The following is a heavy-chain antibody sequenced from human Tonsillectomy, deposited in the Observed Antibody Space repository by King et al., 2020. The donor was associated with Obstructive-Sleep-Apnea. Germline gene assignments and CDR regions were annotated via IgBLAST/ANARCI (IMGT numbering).Heavy chain of an antibody. V-gene: IGHV3-48*01. J-gene: IGHJ5*02. CDR1: GFTFSIYS. D-gene: IGHD3-9*01. CDR3: ARAKVRYQANWFDP. Sequence: VQLVESGGGLVQPGGSLRLSCAASGFTFSIYSMNWVRQAPGKGLEWVSYISSSSSTIYYADSVKGRFTISRDNAKNSLYMQMNSPRAEDTAVYYCARAKVRYQANWFDPWGQGTLVTVSS. CDR2: ISSSSSTI.